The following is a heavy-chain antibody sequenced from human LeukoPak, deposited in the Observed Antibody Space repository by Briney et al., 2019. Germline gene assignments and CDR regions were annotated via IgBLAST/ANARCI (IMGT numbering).Heavy chain of an antibody. CDR3: ARQHTAWYVDY. V-gene: IGHV3-23*01. CDR1: GFSFSNYG. CDR2: VSASGAST. Sequence: GGSLRLSCAASGFSFSNYGMSWVRQAPGKGLEWVSGVSASGASTYSEDSVKGRFIISRDNSKNTVFLQMNSLRAEDTAVYYCARQHTAWYVDYWGQGILFTVSS. J-gene: IGHJ4*02. D-gene: IGHD1-1*01.